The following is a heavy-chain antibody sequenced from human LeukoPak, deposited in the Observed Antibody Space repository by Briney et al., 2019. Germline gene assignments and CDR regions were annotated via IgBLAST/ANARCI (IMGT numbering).Heavy chain of an antibody. V-gene: IGHV1-24*01. Sequence: ASVKVSCKASGYTFANYGISWVRQAPGQGLEWMGGFDPEDGETIYAQKFQGRVTMTEDTSTDTAYMELSSLRSEDTAVYYCATYPWFGELLYGYFQHWGQGTLVTVSS. CDR2: FDPEDGET. CDR1: GYTFANYG. J-gene: IGHJ1*01. CDR3: ATYPWFGELLYGYFQH. D-gene: IGHD3-10*01.